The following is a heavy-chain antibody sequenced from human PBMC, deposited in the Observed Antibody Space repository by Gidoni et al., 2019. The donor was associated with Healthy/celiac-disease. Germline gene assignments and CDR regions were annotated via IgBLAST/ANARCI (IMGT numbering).Heavy chain of an antibody. CDR2: IIPIFGTA. D-gene: IGHD3-3*01. CDR1: GGTFSSYA. V-gene: IGHV1-69*06. CDR3: ARDPPGWYDFWSGYLGYMDV. J-gene: IGHJ6*03. Sequence: QVQLVQSGAEVKKPGSSVKVSCQASGGTFSSYAISWVGQAPGQGLEWMGGIIPIFGTANYAKKFQGRGTITADKSTSTAYMELSSLRSEDTAVYYCARDPPGWYDFWSGYLGYMDVWGKGTTVTVSS.